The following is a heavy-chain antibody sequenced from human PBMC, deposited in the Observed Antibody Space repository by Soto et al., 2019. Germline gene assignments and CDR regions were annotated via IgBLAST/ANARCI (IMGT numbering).Heavy chain of an antibody. Sequence: SETLSLTCTVSGGSISSGDYYRSWIRQTPGKGLEWIGYIYYSGSTYYNPSLKSRVTISVDTSKNQFSLKLSSVTAADTAVYYCARFTHYYGMDVWGQGTTVTVSS. V-gene: IGHV4-30-4*01. J-gene: IGHJ6*02. CDR2: IYYSGST. CDR3: ARFTHYYGMDV. CDR1: GGSISSGDYY.